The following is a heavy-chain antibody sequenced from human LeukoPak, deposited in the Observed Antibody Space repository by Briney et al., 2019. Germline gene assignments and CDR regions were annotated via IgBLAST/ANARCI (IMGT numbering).Heavy chain of an antibody. CDR2: INPNSGGT. V-gene: IGHV1-2*02. CDR3: ARGPEDLPVVVTAIEYFQH. J-gene: IGHJ1*01. Sequence: ASVKVSCKASGYTFTGYYMHWVRPAPGQGLEWMGWINPNSGGTNYAQKFQGRVTMTRDTSISTAYMELSRLRSDDTAVYYCARGPEDLPVVVTAIEYFQHWGQGTLVTVSS. D-gene: IGHD2-21*02. CDR1: GYTFTGYY.